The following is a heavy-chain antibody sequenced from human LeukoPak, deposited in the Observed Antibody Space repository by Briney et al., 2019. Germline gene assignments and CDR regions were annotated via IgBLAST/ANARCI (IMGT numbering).Heavy chain of an antibody. Sequence: PGGSLRLSCAASGLTVSSYSMNWVRQAPGKGLEWVALIRYDGSNKYYADSVKGRFTISRDNSKNTLYLQMNSLRAEDTAVYYCAKALLCSSTSCYSRDRSIDYWGQGTLVTVSS. CDR1: GLTVSSYS. V-gene: IGHV3-30*02. CDR3: AKALLCSSTSCYSRDRSIDY. D-gene: IGHD2-2*01. J-gene: IGHJ4*02. CDR2: IRYDGSNK.